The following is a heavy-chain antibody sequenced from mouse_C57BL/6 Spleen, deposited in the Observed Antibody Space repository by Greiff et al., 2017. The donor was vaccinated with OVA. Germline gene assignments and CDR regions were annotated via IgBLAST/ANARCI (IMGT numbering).Heavy chain of an antibody. CDR1: GYSFTSYY. J-gene: IGHJ2*01. V-gene: IGHV1-66*01. CDR3: ARGGYGSSFLYYFDY. D-gene: IGHD1-1*01. CDR2: IYPGSGNT. Sequence: QVQLKESGPELVKPGASVKISCKASGYSFTSYYIHWVKQRPGQGLEWIGWIYPGSGNTKYNEKFKGKATLTADTSSSTAYMQLSSLTSEDSAVYYCARGGYGSSFLYYFDYWGQGTTLTVSS.